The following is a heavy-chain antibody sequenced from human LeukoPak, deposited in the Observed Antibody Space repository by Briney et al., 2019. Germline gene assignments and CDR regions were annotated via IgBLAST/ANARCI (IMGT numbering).Heavy chain of an antibody. CDR3: AKDSSSGWYIDY. CDR2: ISGSGGST. CDR1: GFTFSSYA. V-gene: IGHV3-23*01. Sequence: GGSLRLSCAASGFTFSSYAMSWVRQAPGKGLEWVSAISGSGGSTYYADSVKGRFTISRDNSKNSLYLQMNSLRAEDTALYYCAKDSSSGWYIDYWGQGTLVTVSS. D-gene: IGHD6-19*01. J-gene: IGHJ4*02.